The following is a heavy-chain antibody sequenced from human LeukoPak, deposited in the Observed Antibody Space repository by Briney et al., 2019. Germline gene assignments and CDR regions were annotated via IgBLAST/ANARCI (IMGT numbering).Heavy chain of an antibody. D-gene: IGHD2-2*02. V-gene: IGHV3-11*01. CDR3: ARTHFRCSTTKCYSPSYYYMDV. CDR1: GFTFSDYY. J-gene: IGHJ6*03. CDR2: ISSSGTTI. Sequence: PGGSLRLSCAASGFTFSDYYMSWVRQAPGKGLEWLSYISSSGTTIYYADSVKGRFTFSRDNAEKSLYLQMDSLRAEDTAVYYCARTHFRCSTTKCYSPSYYYMDVWGKGTKVTVS.